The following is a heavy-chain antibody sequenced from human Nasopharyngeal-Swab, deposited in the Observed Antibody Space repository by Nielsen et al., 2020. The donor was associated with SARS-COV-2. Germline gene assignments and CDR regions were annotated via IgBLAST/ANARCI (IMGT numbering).Heavy chain of an antibody. CDR2: IYSGGTT. J-gene: IGHJ6*03. CDR1: EFSVTSNY. CDR3: ARGDSGTYDDPYYYLYYYMDV. Sequence: GSLRLSCAASEFSVTSNYMYWVRQAPGKGLEWVSVIYSGGTTYYAASVKGRFTISRDNSKNTLYLQMNSLRAEDTAVYYCARGDSGTYDDPYYYLYYYMDVWGKGTTVTVSS. D-gene: IGHD1-26*01. V-gene: IGHV3-53*01.